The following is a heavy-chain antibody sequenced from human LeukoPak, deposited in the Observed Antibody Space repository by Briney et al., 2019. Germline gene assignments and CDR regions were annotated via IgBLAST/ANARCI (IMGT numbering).Heavy chain of an antibody. J-gene: IGHJ4*02. CDR1: GGTFSSYT. CDR3: ARGMGSRPIHY. V-gene: IGHV1-69*01. Sequence: GASVKVSCKASGGTFSSYTLSWMRQAPGQGLEWMGGIIPLFGAAKYAQKFEGRVTITLDEFTTTGYMELSSLRFDDTAVYYCARGMGSRPIHYWDQGTLVTVSS. CDR2: IIPLFGAA. D-gene: IGHD2-21*01.